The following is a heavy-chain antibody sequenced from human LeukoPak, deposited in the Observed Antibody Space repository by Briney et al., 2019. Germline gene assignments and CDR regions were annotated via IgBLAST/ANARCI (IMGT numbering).Heavy chain of an antibody. J-gene: IGHJ4*02. CDR3: ARRGYYYDTSGYYYFDY. Sequence: SETLSLTCTVSGGSLTGYYWSWIRQPPGQGLEWIGAIYYSGSTNYSPSLKSRVTISVDTSKNQFSRKLSSVTLADPAVYYCARRGYYYDTSGYYYFDYWGQGTPGHRLL. CDR2: IYYSGST. CDR1: GGSLTGYY. V-gene: IGHV4-59*01. D-gene: IGHD3-22*01.